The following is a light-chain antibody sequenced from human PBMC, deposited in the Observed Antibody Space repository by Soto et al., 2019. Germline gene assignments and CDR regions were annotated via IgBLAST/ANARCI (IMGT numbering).Light chain of an antibody. CDR2: EVS. CDR1: RSDVGSYNL. J-gene: IGLJ2*01. V-gene: IGLV2-23*02. CDR3: CSYGGSSSLDIV. Sequence: QSVLTQPASVSGSPGQSITISCTGTRSDVGSYNLVSWYQHHPGKAPKLMIYEVSKRPSGVSNRFSGSKSGNTASLTISGLQAEDEADYYCCSYGGSSSLDIVFGGGTKLTVL.